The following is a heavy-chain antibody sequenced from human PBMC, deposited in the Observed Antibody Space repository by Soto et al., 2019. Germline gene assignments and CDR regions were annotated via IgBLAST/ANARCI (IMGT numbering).Heavy chain of an antibody. CDR1: GFTFSNYG. CDR3: AKDGGPVYCNSPGCSAKHFDY. Sequence: QVQLVESGGGVVQPGRSLRLSCAASGFTFSNYGMHWVRQAPGKGLEWGAIISYDGDNENYAGSVRGRFTSSRDNSKNTLYLQTSSLRHEDTAVYYCAKDGGPVYCNSPGCSAKHFDYWGQGTLVTVSS. V-gene: IGHV3-30*18. D-gene: IGHD2-2*01. J-gene: IGHJ4*02. CDR2: ISYDGDNE.